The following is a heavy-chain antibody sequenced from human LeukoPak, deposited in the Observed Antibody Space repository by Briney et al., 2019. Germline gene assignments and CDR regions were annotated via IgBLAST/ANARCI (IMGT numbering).Heavy chain of an antibody. D-gene: IGHD4/OR15-4a*01. Sequence: RGSLRLSCAASGFTFNIYAMSWVRQAPGKGLEWVSDISGNGGSTYYADSVKGRFTISRDDYKNTVYLQMNSLRAEDTAVYYCAKNTGQTSEHTYGFNCWGQGTLVTVSS. CDR2: ISGNGGST. J-gene: IGHJ4*02. CDR1: GFTFNIYA. V-gene: IGHV3-23*01. CDR3: AKNTGQTSEHTYGFNC.